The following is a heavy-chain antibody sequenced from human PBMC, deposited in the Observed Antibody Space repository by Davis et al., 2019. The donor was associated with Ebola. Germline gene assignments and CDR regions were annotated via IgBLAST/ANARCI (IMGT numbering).Heavy chain of an antibody. J-gene: IGHJ6*02. CDR1: GFTFSSYG. V-gene: IGHV3-30*19. CDR3: ARDQTLRFLEWLGDYYYYGMDV. D-gene: IGHD3-3*01. Sequence: GESLKISCAASGFTFSSYGMHWVRQAPGKGLEWVAVIWYDGSNKYYADSVKGRFTISRDNSKNTLYLQMNSLRAEDTAVYYCARDQTLRFLEWLGDYYYYGMDVWGQGTTVTVSS. CDR2: IWYDGSNK.